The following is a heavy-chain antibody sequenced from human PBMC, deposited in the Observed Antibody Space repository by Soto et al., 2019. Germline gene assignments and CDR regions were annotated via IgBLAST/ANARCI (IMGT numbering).Heavy chain of an antibody. Sequence: QVQLQESGPGLVKPSQTLSLTCTVSGGSISSGDYYWSWIRQPPGKGPEWIGYIYYSGSTYYNPSLKSRVTISVDTSKNQFSLKLSSVTAADTAVYYCASIRYCSGGSCYVGYYGMDVWGQGTTVTVSS. CDR2: IYYSGST. V-gene: IGHV4-30-4*01. CDR1: GGSISSGDYY. J-gene: IGHJ6*02. CDR3: ASIRYCSGGSCYVGYYGMDV. D-gene: IGHD2-15*01.